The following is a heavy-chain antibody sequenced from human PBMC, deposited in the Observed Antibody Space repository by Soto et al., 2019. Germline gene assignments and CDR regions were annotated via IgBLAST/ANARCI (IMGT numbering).Heavy chain of an antibody. CDR1: GFTVSSFP. D-gene: IGHD6-19*01. J-gene: IGHJ4*02. CDR3: ARKVAGSI. CDR2: ISSSGDDS. V-gene: IGHV3-23*01. Sequence: EMHLLESGGGLVQPGGSLRLSCAASGFTVSSFPMTWVRQAPGKGLEWVSSISSSGDDSFYADSVKGRFTISRDSSKNMLFLQLSSPRAEDTAVYYCARKVAGSIWGQGTLVTVSS.